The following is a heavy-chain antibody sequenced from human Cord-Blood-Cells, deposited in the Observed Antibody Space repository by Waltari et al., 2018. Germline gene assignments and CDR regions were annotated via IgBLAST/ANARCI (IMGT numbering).Heavy chain of an antibody. CDR3: ARAEIGGYWYFDL. D-gene: IGHD3-16*01. CDR2: INAGNGNT. Sequence: QVQLVQSGAEGQQPGASVKVSCKPPGYTFTTYALHWLGRAPGQRLEWMGWINAGNGNTKYSQKFQGRVTITRDTSASTAYMELSSLRSEDTAVYYCARAEIGGYWYFDLWGRGTLVTVSS. CDR1: GYTFTTYA. V-gene: IGHV1-3*01. J-gene: IGHJ2*01.